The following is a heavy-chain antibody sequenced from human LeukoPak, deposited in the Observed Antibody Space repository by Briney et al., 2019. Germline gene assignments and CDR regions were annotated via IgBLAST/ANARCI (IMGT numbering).Heavy chain of an antibody. CDR2: ISASNGNT. V-gene: IGHV1-18*01. J-gene: IGHJ4*02. D-gene: IGHD5/OR15-5a*01. CDR1: GGTFSSYA. CDR3: ARGLRGGLRPLGYFDY. Sequence: ASVKVSCKASGGTFSSYAISWVRQAPGQGLEWMGWISASNGNTNYAQKLQGRVTMTTDTSTSTAYMELRSLRSDDTAVYYCARGLRGGLRPLGYFDYWGQGTLVTVSS.